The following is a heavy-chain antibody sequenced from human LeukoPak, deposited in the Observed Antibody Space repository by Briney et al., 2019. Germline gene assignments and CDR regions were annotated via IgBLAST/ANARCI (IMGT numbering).Heavy chain of an antibody. Sequence: GGSLRLSCAASGFTFSSYTMNRVRQPPGQGLEWVSNIGTSSTTIYYADSVKGRFTISRDNAKNSLYLQMNSLRADDTAVYYCARFAAGGSYYYYMDVWGKGTTVTVSS. CDR3: ARFAAGGSYYYYMDV. CDR2: IGTSSTTI. CDR1: GFTFSSYT. D-gene: IGHD6-25*01. V-gene: IGHV3-48*01. J-gene: IGHJ6*03.